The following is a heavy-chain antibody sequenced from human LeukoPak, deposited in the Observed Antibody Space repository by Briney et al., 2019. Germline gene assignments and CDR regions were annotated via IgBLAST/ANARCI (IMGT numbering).Heavy chain of an antibody. CDR3: ARLGGLYSNYEEYYFDY. J-gene: IGHJ4*02. CDR2: IYPGDSDT. Sequence: GESLKISCKGSGYSITSYWIGWVRQMPGKGLEWMGIIYPGDSDTRYSPSFQGQVTISADKSISTAYLQWSSLKASDTAMYYCARLGGLYSNYEEYYFDYWGQGTLVTVSP. CDR1: GYSITSYW. V-gene: IGHV5-51*01. D-gene: IGHD4-11*01.